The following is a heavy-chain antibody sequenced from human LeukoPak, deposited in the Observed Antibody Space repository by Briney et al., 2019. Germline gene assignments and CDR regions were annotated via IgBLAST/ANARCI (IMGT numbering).Heavy chain of an antibody. D-gene: IGHD6-19*01. CDR3: SRGRIAVAGSYEY. CDR2: IKPDGSEK. Sequence: GGSLRLSCAASGITFGSYWMNWVRQAPGKGLECVANIKPDGSEKHYVDSVEGRFTISRDNAKNSLFLEMNSLRAEDTAVYYCSRGRIAVAGSYEYWGQGTLVTVSS. J-gene: IGHJ4*02. CDR1: GITFGSYW. V-gene: IGHV3-7*05.